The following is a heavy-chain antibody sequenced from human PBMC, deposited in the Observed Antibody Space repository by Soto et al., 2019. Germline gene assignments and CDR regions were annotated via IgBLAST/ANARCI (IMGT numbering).Heavy chain of an antibody. Sequence: SQTLSLTCAISGDSVSSNSAAWNWIRQSPSRGLEWLGRTYYRSKWYNDYAVSVKSRITINPDTSKNQFSLQLNSVTPEDTAVYYCARDAGADSNYYYYYGMDVWGQGTTVTVS. V-gene: IGHV6-1*01. CDR1: GDSVSSNSAA. J-gene: IGHJ6*02. CDR2: TYYRSKWYN. CDR3: ARDAGADSNYYYYYGMDV. D-gene: IGHD4-4*01.